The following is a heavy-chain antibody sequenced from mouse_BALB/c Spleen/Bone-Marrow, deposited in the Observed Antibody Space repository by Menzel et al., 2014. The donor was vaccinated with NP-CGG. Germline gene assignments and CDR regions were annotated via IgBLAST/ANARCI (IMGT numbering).Heavy chain of an antibody. J-gene: IGHJ3*01. V-gene: IGHV14-3*02. Sequence: EVKLVESGAELVKPGASVKLSCTASGFNIKDTYMHWVKQRPEQGLEWIGRIDPANGNTKYDPKFQGKATITADTSSNTAYPQLSSLTSEDTAVYYCATYYRYDRRFAYWGQGTLVTVSA. CDR1: GFNIKDTY. D-gene: IGHD2-14*01. CDR3: ATYYRYDRRFAY. CDR2: IDPANGNT.